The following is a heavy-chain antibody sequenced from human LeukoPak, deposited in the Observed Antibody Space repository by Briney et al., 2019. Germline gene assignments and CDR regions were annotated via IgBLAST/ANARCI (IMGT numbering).Heavy chain of an antibody. D-gene: IGHD5-24*01. J-gene: IGHJ4*02. Sequence: SETLSLTCTVSGGSISSYYWSRIRQPPGKGLEWIGYIYYSGSTNYNPSLKSRVTISVDTSKNQFSLKLSSVTAADTAVYYCARDRDGYNDNYFDYWGQGTLVTVSS. V-gene: IGHV4-59*01. CDR2: IYYSGST. CDR3: ARDRDGYNDNYFDY. CDR1: GGSISSYY.